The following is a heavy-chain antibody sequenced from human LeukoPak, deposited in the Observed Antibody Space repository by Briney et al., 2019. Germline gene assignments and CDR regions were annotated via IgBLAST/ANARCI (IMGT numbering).Heavy chain of an antibody. CDR2: IYYSGSI. D-gene: IGHD4-17*01. CDR1: GGSISSYY. Sequence: SETLSLTCTVSGGSISSYYWSWIRQPPGKGLEWIGYIYYSGSINYNPSLKSRVTISVDTSKNQFSLKLSSVTAADTAVYYCARAEYGDPFDYWGQGTLVTVSS. V-gene: IGHV4-59*01. J-gene: IGHJ4*02. CDR3: ARAEYGDPFDY.